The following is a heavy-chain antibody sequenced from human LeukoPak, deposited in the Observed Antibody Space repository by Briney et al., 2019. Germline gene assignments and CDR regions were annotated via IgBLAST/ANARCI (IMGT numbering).Heavy chain of an antibody. CDR1: GFTFSSYW. Sequence: PGGSLRLSCAASGFTFSSYWMSWVRLAPGKGLEWVANIKQDGSGKYYVDSVKGRFTISRDNAKNSLYLQMNSLRAEDTAVYYCARDFRITYYYGSGSYYLDYWGQGTLVTVSS. D-gene: IGHD3-10*01. CDR3: ARDFRITYYYGSGSYYLDY. J-gene: IGHJ4*02. V-gene: IGHV3-7*01. CDR2: IKQDGSGK.